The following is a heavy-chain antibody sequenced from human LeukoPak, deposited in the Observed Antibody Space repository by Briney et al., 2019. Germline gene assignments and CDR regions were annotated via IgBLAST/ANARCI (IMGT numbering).Heavy chain of an antibody. J-gene: IGHJ5*02. D-gene: IGHD1-14*01. V-gene: IGHV3-9*01. CDR3: VKDRRNPYRPEGPFDP. Sequence: PGGSLRLSCAASGFTFEDYAMHWVRPAPGKGLEWVSGINWNSASTGYADSVKGRFTISRDNVMNSLYLQMNSLRPEDTALYYCVKDRRNPYRPEGPFDPWGQGTLVTVSS. CDR2: INWNSAST. CDR1: GFTFEDYA.